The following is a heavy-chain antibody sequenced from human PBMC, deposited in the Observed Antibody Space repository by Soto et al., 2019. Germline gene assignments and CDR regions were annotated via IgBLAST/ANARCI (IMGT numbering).Heavy chain of an antibody. V-gene: IGHV5-10-1*01. J-gene: IGHJ6*02. Sequence: SLKISCKGSGYSFTSYWISWVRQMPGKGLEWMGRIDPSDSYTNYSPSFQGHVTISADKSISTAYLQWSSLKASDTAMYYCARLVVPAAIGGGGYYYYYGMDVWGQGTTVTVSS. CDR1: GYSFTSYW. CDR3: ARLVVPAAIGGGGYYYYYGMDV. D-gene: IGHD2-2*02. CDR2: IDPSDSYT.